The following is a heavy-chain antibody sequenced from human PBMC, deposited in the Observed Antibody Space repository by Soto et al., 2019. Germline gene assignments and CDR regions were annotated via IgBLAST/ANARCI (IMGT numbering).Heavy chain of an antibody. D-gene: IGHD3-10*01. CDR3: ARFRGSYGMDV. V-gene: IGHV1-69*02. J-gene: IGHJ6*02. CDR1: GGTFSSYT. Sequence: QVQLVQSGAEVKKPGSSVKVSCKASGGTFSSYTISWVRQAPGQGLEWMGRIIPILGIPNYAQKFQGRVTYTXXKSTSTAYMELSSLRSEDTAVYYCARFRGSYGMDVWGQGTTVTVSS. CDR2: IIPILGIP.